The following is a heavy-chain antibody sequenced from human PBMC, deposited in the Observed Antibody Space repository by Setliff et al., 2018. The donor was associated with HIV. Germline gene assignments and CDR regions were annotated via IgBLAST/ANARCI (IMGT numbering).Heavy chain of an antibody. CDR3: ARHNTGYNYGYDYYYYYMDV. D-gene: IGHD5-18*01. J-gene: IGHJ6*03. CDR1: GGSISSSSYY. CDR2: IYYSGST. Sequence: SETLSLTCTVSGGSISSSSYYWGWIRQPPGKGLEWIGSIYYSGSTYYNPFLKSRVTISVDTSKNQFSLKLSSVAAADTAVYYCARHNTGYNYGYDYYYYYMDVWGKGTTVTVSS. V-gene: IGHV4-39*01.